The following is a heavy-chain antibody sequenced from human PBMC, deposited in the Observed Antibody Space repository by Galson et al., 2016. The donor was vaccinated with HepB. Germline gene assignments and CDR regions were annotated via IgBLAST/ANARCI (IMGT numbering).Heavy chain of an antibody. V-gene: IGHV6-1*01. Sequence: CAISWDSVSSNNAAWNWIRQSPSRGLEWLGRTYFRSKKWYNNYANFVKSRITVNPDTSKNQFSLQLSSVTPEDTAVYYCAREGSYWSPENWGQGTLVTVSS. J-gene: IGHJ4*02. CDR1: WDSVSSNNAA. CDR3: AREGSYWSPEN. D-gene: IGHD3-10*01. CDR2: TYFRSKKWYN.